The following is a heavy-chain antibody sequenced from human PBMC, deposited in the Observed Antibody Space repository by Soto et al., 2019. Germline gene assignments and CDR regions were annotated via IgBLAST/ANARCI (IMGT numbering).Heavy chain of an antibody. Sequence: GGSLRLSCAASGFTFSSYGMHWVRQAPGKGLEWVAVISYDGSNKYYADSVKGRFTISRDNSKNTLYLQMNSLRAEDTAVYYCAKDHLHYYGSQEQNFDYWGQGTLVTVS. D-gene: IGHD3-10*01. CDR3: AKDHLHYYGSQEQNFDY. V-gene: IGHV3-30*18. J-gene: IGHJ4*02. CDR1: GFTFSSYG. CDR2: ISYDGSNK.